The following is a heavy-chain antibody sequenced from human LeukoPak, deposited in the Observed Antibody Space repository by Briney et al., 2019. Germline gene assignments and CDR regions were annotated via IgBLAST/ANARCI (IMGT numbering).Heavy chain of an antibody. J-gene: IGHJ4*02. CDR2: IYYSGST. D-gene: IGHD6-19*01. CDR3: ARERGAGPFDY. Sequence: PSETLSLTCTVSGGSISSYYWSWIRQPPGKGLEWIGYIYYSGSTNYNPYLKSRVTISVDTSKNQFSLKLSSVTAADTAVYYCARERGAGPFDYWGQGTLVTVSS. V-gene: IGHV4-59*01. CDR1: GGSISSYY.